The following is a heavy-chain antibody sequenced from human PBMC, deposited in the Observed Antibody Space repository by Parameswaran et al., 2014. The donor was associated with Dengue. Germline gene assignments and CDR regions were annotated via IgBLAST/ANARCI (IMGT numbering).Heavy chain of an antibody. CDR3: ARLVYSSGWFADY. D-gene: IGHD6-19*01. Sequence: ESLKISCTVSGDSISSNTYYWGWIRQPPGKGLEWIGRIYYSGSTYYSPSLKSRVTISVDTSKNQFSLKLSSVTAADTALYYCARLVYSSGWFADYWGQGNPGHRLL. CDR1: GDSISSNTYY. V-gene: IGHV4-39*01. J-gene: IGHJ4*02. CDR2: IYYSGST.